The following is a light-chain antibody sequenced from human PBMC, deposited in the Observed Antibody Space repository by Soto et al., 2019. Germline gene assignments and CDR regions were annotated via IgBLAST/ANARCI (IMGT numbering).Light chain of an antibody. Sequence: QSALTQPASVSGSPGQSITISCTGTSSDVGGYNYVSWYQQHPGKAPKIMIYYVSNRPSGVSNRFSGSKSGNTASLTISGLQAEDEADYYCSSYTSSSTLVVFGGGTKLTVL. V-gene: IGLV2-14*01. J-gene: IGLJ3*02. CDR2: YVS. CDR1: SSDVGGYNY. CDR3: SSYTSSSTLVV.